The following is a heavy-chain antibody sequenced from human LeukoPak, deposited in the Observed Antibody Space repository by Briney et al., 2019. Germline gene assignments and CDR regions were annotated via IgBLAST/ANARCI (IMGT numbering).Heavy chain of an antibody. D-gene: IGHD2-2*01. CDR1: GFTFSNYG. J-gene: IGHJ4*02. CDR2: IHYDGDNYK. Sequence: AGGSLRLSCAASGFTFSNYGMHWVRQAPGKGLEWVTFIHYDGDNYKGYADSVKGRFTISRDNAKNSLYLQMNSLRAEDTAVYYCARVDCSSTSCPLDYWGQGTLVTVSS. CDR3: ARVDCSSTSCPLDY. V-gene: IGHV3-30*02.